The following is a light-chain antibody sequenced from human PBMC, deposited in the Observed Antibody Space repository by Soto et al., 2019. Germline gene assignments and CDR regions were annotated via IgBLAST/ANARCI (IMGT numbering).Light chain of an antibody. CDR1: QSVSRSY. CDR3: QQYVSSPIT. V-gene: IGKV3-20*01. J-gene: IGKJ5*01. CDR2: GAS. Sequence: EIVLTQSPGTLSLSPGERATLSCRASQSVSRSYLAWYQQKPGQAPRLLIYGASSRATGIPDRVSGSGSGTDFTLTISRLEPEDFAVYFCQQYVSSPITFGQGTRLEIK.